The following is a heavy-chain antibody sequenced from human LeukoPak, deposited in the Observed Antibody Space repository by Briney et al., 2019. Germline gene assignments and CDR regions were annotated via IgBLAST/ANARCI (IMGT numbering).Heavy chain of an antibody. Sequence: PSETLSLTCTVSGGSISSYYWSWIRQPPGGGGEWIGHIYYSGSTNYNPSLKSRVTISVDTSKNQFSLKRSSVTAADTAVYYCAREAVAGTGIDYWGQGTLVTVSS. J-gene: IGHJ4*02. CDR3: AREAVAGTGIDY. CDR2: IYYSGST. V-gene: IGHV4-59*01. CDR1: GGSISSYY. D-gene: IGHD6-19*01.